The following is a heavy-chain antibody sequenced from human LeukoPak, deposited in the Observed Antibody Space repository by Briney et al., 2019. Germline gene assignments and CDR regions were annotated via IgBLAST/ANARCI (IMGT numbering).Heavy chain of an antibody. Sequence: GASVKVSCKASGYTFTSYAMHWVRQAPGQRLEWMGWINAGNGNTKYSQKFQGRVTITRDTSASTAYMELSSLRSEDTAVYYYARDQKLYDFWSGYYTYYYYGMDVWGQGTTVTVSS. D-gene: IGHD3-3*01. V-gene: IGHV1-3*01. J-gene: IGHJ6*02. CDR2: INAGNGNT. CDR1: GYTFTSYA. CDR3: ARDQKLYDFWSGYYTYYYYGMDV.